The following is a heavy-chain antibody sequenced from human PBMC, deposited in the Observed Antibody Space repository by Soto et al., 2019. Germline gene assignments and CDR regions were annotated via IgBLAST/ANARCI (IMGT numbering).Heavy chain of an antibody. CDR3: AKSAFDFWSGYTYALDY. J-gene: IGHJ4*02. V-gene: IGHV3-23*01. CDR2: ISGGGDNT. D-gene: IGHD3-3*01. Sequence: EVQLLESGGGLVQPGGSLRLSCAASGFTFSSYAMSWVRQAPGKGLEWVSAISGGGDNTHYADSVKGRFTISRDNSKNTLYLEMNSLRAEDTAVFYCAKSAFDFWSGYTYALDYWGQGTLVTVSS. CDR1: GFTFSSYA.